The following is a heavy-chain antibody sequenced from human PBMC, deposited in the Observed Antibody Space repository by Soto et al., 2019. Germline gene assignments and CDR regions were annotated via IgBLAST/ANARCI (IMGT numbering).Heavy chain of an antibody. CDR3: ASGYCYGANCLG. D-gene: IGHD2-15*01. CDR2: INSDGSST. V-gene: IGHV3-74*01. Sequence: EVHLVESGGGLVQPGGSLRLSCAASGFTFSNYWMHWVRQAPGKGLMWVSRINSDGSSTTYADSVKGRFTISRDNTKNTLYLQMSSLRADDTAVYYCASGYCYGANCLGWGQGTLVTVSS. CDR1: GFTFSNYW. J-gene: IGHJ4*02.